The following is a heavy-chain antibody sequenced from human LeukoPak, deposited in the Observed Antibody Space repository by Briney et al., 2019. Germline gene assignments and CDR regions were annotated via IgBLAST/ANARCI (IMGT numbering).Heavy chain of an antibody. CDR1: GGSISSYY. Sequence: SETLSLTCTVSGGSISSYYWSWIRQPPGKGLEWIGYINTSGSTNYNPSLKSRVTISVDTSKNQFSLKLSSVTAADTAVYYCTRSLDYYDSSRLGSFDYWGQGTLVTVSS. CDR3: TRSLDYYDSSRLGSFDY. V-gene: IGHV4-4*09. J-gene: IGHJ4*02. D-gene: IGHD3-22*01. CDR2: INTSGST.